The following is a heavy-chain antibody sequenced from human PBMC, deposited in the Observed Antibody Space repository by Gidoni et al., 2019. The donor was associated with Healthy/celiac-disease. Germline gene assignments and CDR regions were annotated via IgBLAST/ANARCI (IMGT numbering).Heavy chain of an antibody. Sequence: EVQLVEYGGGLVQPGRSLRLSCPASGFTFGDYAMSWFRQAPGKGLEWVGFIRSKAYGGTTEYAASVKGRFTTSRDDSKSIAYLQMNSLKTEDTAVYYCTRADGGNSVWDYYYYGMDVWGQGTTVTVSS. J-gene: IGHJ6*02. CDR3: TRADGGNSVWDYYYYGMDV. CDR1: GFTFGDYA. D-gene: IGHD3-16*01. V-gene: IGHV3-49*03. CDR2: IRSKAYGGTT.